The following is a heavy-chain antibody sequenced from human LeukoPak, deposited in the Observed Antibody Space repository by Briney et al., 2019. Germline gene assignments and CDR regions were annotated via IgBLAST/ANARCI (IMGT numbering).Heavy chain of an antibody. J-gene: IGHJ4*02. V-gene: IGHV3-21*01. CDR3: ARVFYQAHYYGSGSGDY. CDR2: ISSSSSYI. D-gene: IGHD3-10*01. Sequence: GGSLRLSCAASGFTFSSYSMNWVRQAPGKGLEWVSSISSSSSYIYYADSVKGRFTISRDNAKNSLYLQMNSLRAEDTAVYYCARVFYQAHYYGSGSGDYWGQGTLVTVSS. CDR1: GFTFSSYS.